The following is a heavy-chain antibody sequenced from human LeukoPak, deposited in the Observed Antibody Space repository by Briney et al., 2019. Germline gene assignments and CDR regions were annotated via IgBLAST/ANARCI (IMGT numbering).Heavy chain of an antibody. CDR3: ARGMRYFDYLFDN. J-gene: IGHJ4*02. D-gene: IGHD3-9*01. CDR1: GDSISIYY. Sequence: PSETLSLTCTVSGDSISIYYWSWIRQPPGKGLEWIGSIYYSGSTNYNPSLKSRVTISVDTSKNQFSLKLSSVTAADTAVYFCARGMRYFDYLFDNWGQGTLVTVSS. CDR2: IYYSGST. V-gene: IGHV4-59*08.